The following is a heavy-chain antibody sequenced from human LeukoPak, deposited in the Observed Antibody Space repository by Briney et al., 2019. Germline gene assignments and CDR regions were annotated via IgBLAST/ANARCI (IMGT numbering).Heavy chain of an antibody. CDR3: ASSAGSPSGGNY. V-gene: IGHV3-21*01. Sequence: GGSLRLSCAASGFTFSSYSMNWVRQAPGKGLEWVSSISSSSSYIYYADSVKGRFTISRDNAKNSLYLQMNSLRAEDTAVYYCASSAGSPSGGNYWGQGTLVTVSS. CDR1: GFTFSSYS. D-gene: IGHD2-15*01. J-gene: IGHJ4*02. CDR2: ISSSSSYI.